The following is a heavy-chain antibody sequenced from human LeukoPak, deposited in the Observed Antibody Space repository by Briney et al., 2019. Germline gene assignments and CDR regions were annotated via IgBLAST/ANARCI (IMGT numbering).Heavy chain of an antibody. D-gene: IGHD6-19*01. Sequence: GGSLRLSCAASGFTFSSYWMSWVSQAPGKGLEWVANIKQDGSEKYYVDSVKGRFTISRDNAKNSLDVQMNSLRAEDTAVYYCARLKTGYSNGWYVDYFDYWGQGTLVTVSS. J-gene: IGHJ4*02. CDR1: GFTFSSYW. V-gene: IGHV3-7*01. CDR3: ARLKTGYSNGWYVDYFDY. CDR2: IKQDGSEK.